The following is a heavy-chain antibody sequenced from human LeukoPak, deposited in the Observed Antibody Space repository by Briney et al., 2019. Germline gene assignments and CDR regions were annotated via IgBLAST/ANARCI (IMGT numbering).Heavy chain of an antibody. CDR1: GFSFSSSVITFSNYA. Sequence: GGSLRLSCAGSGFSFSSSVITFSNYAIHWVRQAPGKGLEWVAVISYDGGIKYYADSVKGRFSLSRDNSKNTLYLQMNFLRAEDTAVYYCARDFFGGRRSGPGSFDYWGQGVLVTVSS. CDR3: ARDFFGGRRSGPGSFDY. V-gene: IGHV3-30*14. J-gene: IGHJ4*02. CDR2: ISYDGGIK. D-gene: IGHD3-3*01.